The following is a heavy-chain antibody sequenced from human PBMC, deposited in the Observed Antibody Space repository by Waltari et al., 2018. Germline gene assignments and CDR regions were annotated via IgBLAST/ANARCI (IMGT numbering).Heavy chain of an antibody. J-gene: IGHJ5*02. CDR3: ARVHSVSYAQASWFDP. CDR2: MYPSGNT. V-gene: IGHV4-38-2*01. Sequence: QVQLQESGPGLLKPSETLSLTCAFSGYSISSGYYWGWIRQPPEEGLEWIGSMYPSGNTYYNPSLKSRVTMSLATSKNQFSLKLSSVTAADTAVYYCARVHSVSYAQASWFDPWGQGTLVTVSS. D-gene: IGHD1-26*01. CDR1: GYSISSGYY.